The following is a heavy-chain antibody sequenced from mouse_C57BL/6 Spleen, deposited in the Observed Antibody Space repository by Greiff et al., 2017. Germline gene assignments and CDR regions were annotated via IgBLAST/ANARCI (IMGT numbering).Heavy chain of an antibody. CDR2: INPSNGGT. D-gene: IGHD2-4*01. Sequence: VKLMESGTELVKPGASVKLSCKASGYTFTSYWMHWVKQRPGQGLEWIGNINPSNGGTNYNEKFKSKATLTVDKSSSTAYMQLSSLTSEDSAVYYCAKPLIYYDYDYAMDYWGQGTSVTVSS. CDR1: GYTFTSYW. V-gene: IGHV1-53*01. CDR3: AKPLIYYDYDYAMDY. J-gene: IGHJ4*01.